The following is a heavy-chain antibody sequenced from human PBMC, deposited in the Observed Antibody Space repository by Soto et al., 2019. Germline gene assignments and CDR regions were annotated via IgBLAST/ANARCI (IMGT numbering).Heavy chain of an antibody. V-gene: IGHV3-33*01. J-gene: IGHJ4*02. Sequence: SLRLSCEASGFVFRTFRMHWVRRAPGKGLEWLATIRFDGSTARYAESVRGRFKISRDNSMNTLYLQLDRLRDEDTAAYYCVRERPNTKSSSGYFDTWRQGTQGTVS. CDR2: IRFDGSTA. CDR3: VRERPNTKSSSGYFDT. D-gene: IGHD3-3*01. CDR1: GFVFRTFR.